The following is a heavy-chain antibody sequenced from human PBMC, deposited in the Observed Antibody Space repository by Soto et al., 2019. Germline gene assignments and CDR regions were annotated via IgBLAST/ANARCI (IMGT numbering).Heavy chain of an antibody. V-gene: IGHV4-59*08. Sequence: SETLSLTCTVSGGSISSYYWSWIRKPPGKGLEWIGNIYYSGSTYYNPSLKSRVTISVDTSKNQFSLKLSSVTAADTAVYYCASLGVSGYFDYWGQGTLVTVSS. CDR2: IYYSGST. CDR3: ASLGVSGYFDY. D-gene: IGHD3-10*01. J-gene: IGHJ4*02. CDR1: GGSISSYY.